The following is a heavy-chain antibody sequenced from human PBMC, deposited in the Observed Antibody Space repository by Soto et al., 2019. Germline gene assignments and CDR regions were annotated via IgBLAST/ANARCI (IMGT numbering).Heavy chain of an antibody. Sequence: PSETLSLTGTLSGGSISSSRCHWGWIRQPPGKGLEWIASIKYSGTTFYNPSLKSRVTLSVDTSKNQFALKLSSVTAAETAVYYCARQGITGSYYDDFDIWGQGTMVTVSS. CDR3: ARQGITGSYYDDFDI. V-gene: IGHV4-39*01. CDR2: IKYSGTT. CDR1: GGSISSSRCH. J-gene: IGHJ3*02. D-gene: IGHD1-26*01.